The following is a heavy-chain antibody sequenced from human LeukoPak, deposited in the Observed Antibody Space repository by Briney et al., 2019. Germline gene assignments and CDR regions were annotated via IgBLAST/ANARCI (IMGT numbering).Heavy chain of an antibody. V-gene: IGHV4-34*01. Sequence: TSETLSLTCAVYGGSFSGYYWSWIRQPPGKGLEWIGEINHSGSTNYNPSLKSRVTISVDTSKNQFSLKLSSVTAADTAVYYCARDGGDRFDYWGQGTLVTVSS. CDR1: GGSFSGYY. CDR3: ARDGGDRFDY. CDR2: INHSGST. D-gene: IGHD3-16*01. J-gene: IGHJ4*02.